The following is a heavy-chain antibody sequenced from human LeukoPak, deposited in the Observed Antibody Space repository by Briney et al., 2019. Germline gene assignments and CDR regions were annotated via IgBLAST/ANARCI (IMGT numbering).Heavy chain of an antibody. V-gene: IGHV3-66*01. J-gene: IGHJ4*01. CDR2: IYSGGST. Sequence: PGGSLRLSCAASGFTFSTYAMTWVRQAPGKGLEWVSVIYSGGSTYYADSVKGRFTISRDNSKNTLYLQMNSLRAEDTAVYYCARDLIAAAGTARDYWGQGTLVTVSS. D-gene: IGHD6-13*01. CDR3: ARDLIAAAGTARDY. CDR1: GFTFSTYA.